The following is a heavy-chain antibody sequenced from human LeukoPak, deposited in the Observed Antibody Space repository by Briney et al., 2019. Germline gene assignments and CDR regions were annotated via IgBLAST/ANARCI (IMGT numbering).Heavy chain of an antibody. CDR3: ARGAPYYYDSSGYYWARY. V-gene: IGHV1-2*02. J-gene: IGHJ4*02. CDR2: INPNSGGT. CDR1: GYTFTAYY. Sequence: ASVKVSCKASGYTFTAYYMHWVRQAPGQGLERMGWINPNSGGTNYAQKFQGRVTMTRDTSISTAYMELSRLRSDDTAVYYCARGAPYYYDSSGYYWARYWGQGTLVTVSS. D-gene: IGHD3-22*01.